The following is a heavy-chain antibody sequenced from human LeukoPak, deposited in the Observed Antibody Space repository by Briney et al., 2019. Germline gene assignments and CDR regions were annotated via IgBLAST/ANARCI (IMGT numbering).Heavy chain of an antibody. CDR2: ISGSGGST. CDR3: AKRVLRFLGWSDYFDY. V-gene: IGHV3-23*01. J-gene: IGHJ4*02. D-gene: IGHD3-3*01. Sequence: GGSLRLSCAASGFTFSSYSMNWVRQAPGKGLEWVSAISGSGGSTYYADSVKGRFTISRDNSKNTLYLQMNSLRAEDTAVYYCAKRVLRFLGWSDYFDYWGQGTLVTVSS. CDR1: GFTFSSYS.